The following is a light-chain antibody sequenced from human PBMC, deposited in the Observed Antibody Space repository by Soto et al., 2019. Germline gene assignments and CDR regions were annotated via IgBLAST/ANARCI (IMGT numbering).Light chain of an antibody. CDR2: EVS. CDR3: SSYTSSSTYV. V-gene: IGLV2-14*01. CDR1: SSDVGGYKY. Sequence: QSALTHPAFVSGSPGKSITISGTGTSSDVGGYKYVSWYQQHPGKAPKLMIYEVSNRPSGVSNRFSGSKSGNTASLTISRLKTEDEADYYCSSYTSSSTYVFGTGTQLTVL. J-gene: IGLJ1*01.